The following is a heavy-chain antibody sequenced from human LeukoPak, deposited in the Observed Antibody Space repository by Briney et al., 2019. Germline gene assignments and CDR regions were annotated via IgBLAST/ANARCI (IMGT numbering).Heavy chain of an antibody. CDR1: GSFFDDHG. V-gene: IGHV3-9*01. CDR2: ISWNSAGI. Sequence: GGSLRLSCAASGSFFDDHGMHWVRQVPGKGLEWVSGISWNSAGIGYADSVKGRFTISRDNAKNSLYLQMNSLRAEDTALYYCAKRATHRGFDYWGQGTLVTVSS. J-gene: IGHJ4*02. D-gene: IGHD2-15*01. CDR3: AKRATHRGFDY.